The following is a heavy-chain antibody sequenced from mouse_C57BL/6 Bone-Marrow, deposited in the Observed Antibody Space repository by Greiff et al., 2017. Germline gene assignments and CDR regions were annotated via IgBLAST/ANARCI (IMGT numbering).Heavy chain of an antibody. CDR3: TRASNFYAMDY. J-gene: IGHJ4*01. CDR1: GFTFSRYA. Sequence: EVKLVESGEGLVKPGGSLKLSCAASGFTFSRYAMSWVRQTPEKRLEWVAYISSGGDYIYYADTVKGRFTISRDNARNTLYLQMSSLKSEDTAMYYCTRASNFYAMDYWGQGTSVTVSS. V-gene: IGHV5-9-1*02. CDR2: ISSGGDYI.